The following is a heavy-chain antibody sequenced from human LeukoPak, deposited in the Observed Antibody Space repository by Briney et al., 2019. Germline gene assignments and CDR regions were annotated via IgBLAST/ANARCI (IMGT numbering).Heavy chain of an antibody. CDR3: ARSVYANGWFDP. Sequence: GGSLRLSCAASGFTFSSYGMSWVRQAPGEGLEWVSAISGSGGSTYYADSVKGRFTISRDNSKNTLYLQMNSLRAEDTAVYYCARSVYANGWFDPWGQGTLVTVSS. D-gene: IGHD2/OR15-2a*01. J-gene: IGHJ5*02. CDR2: ISGSGGST. V-gene: IGHV3-23*01. CDR1: GFTFSSYG.